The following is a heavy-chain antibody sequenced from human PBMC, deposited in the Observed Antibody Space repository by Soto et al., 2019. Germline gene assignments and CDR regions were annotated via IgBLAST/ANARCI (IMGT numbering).Heavy chain of an antibody. Sequence: QGQLVESGGGVVQPGRSLRLSCAASGFTFTSYAMHWVRQAPGKGLEWVASTSYDGSDNYYADSVKGRFTISRDNSKNMLYLQMSNLRPEDTAVYYCPRAHAPGRSPHYSGMDVWGLGTTVIVSS. V-gene: IGHV3-30-3*01. CDR1: GFTFTSYA. CDR2: TSYDGSDN. J-gene: IGHJ6*02. CDR3: PRAHAPGRSPHYSGMDV. D-gene: IGHD2-15*01.